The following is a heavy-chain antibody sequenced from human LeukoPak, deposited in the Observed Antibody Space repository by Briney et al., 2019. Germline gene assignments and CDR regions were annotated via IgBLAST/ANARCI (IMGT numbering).Heavy chain of an antibody. CDR1: GGSISSGSYY. J-gene: IGHJ3*02. Sequence: SSETLSVTCTVSGGSISSGSYYWRWIRQPAGKGLEWIGRIYTSGSTNYNPSLKSRVTISVDTSKNQFSLKLSSVTAADTAVYYCASKECSSTSCYSGEAFDIWGQGTMVTVSS. D-gene: IGHD2-2*01. CDR3: ASKECSSTSCYSGEAFDI. CDR2: IYTSGST. V-gene: IGHV4-61*02.